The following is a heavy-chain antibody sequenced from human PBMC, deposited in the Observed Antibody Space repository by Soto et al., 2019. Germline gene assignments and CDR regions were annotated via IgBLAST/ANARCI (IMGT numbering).Heavy chain of an antibody. D-gene: IGHD5-18*01. CDR2: IIPIFGTA. J-gene: IGHJ4*02. Sequence: QVQLVQSGAEVKKPGASVKVSCKASGYTFTSYGISWVRQAPGQGLEWMGGIIPIFGTANYAQKFQGRVTITADESTSTAYMELSSLRSEDTAVYYCARCIRGYSYGDFDYWGQGTLVTVSS. CDR3: ARCIRGYSYGDFDY. CDR1: GYTFTSYG. V-gene: IGHV1-69*13.